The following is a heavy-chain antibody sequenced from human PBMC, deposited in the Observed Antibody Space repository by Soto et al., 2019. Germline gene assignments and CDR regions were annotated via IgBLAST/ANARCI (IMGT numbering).Heavy chain of an antibody. Sequence: QVYLQESGPGLVKPSDTLSVTCAVSGDSISNTNWWGWIRQPPGRGLEWIGYIDYSGSTHYNPSLKSRATLSMDTAKNQFSLEVTSVTAVDTAVYYCARKISGYYPFDYWGQGTLVTVSS. V-gene: IGHV4-28*01. CDR1: GDSISNTNW. CDR3: ARKISGYYPFDY. CDR2: IDYSGST. J-gene: IGHJ4*02. D-gene: IGHD3-22*01.